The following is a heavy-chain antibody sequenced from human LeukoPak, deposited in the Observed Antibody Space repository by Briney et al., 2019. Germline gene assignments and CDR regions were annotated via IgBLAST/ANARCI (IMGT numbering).Heavy chain of an antibody. D-gene: IGHD5-12*01. V-gene: IGHV3-33*06. CDR3: AKDMSGYSDY. Sequence: GRSLRLSCAASGFTFSSYGMHWVRQAPGKGLEWVAVIWYDGSNKYYADSVKGRFTISRDNSKNTLYLQMNSLRAEDTAVYYCAKDMSGYSDYWGQGTLVTVSS. J-gene: IGHJ4*02. CDR2: IWYDGSNK. CDR1: GFTFSSYG.